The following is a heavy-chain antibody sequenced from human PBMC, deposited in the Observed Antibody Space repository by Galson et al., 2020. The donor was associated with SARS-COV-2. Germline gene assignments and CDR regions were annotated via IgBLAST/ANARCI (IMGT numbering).Heavy chain of an antibody. D-gene: IGHD6-13*01. CDR3: AKDCAAAGEYGMDV. Sequence: SLKISCAASGFTFDDYAMHWVRQAPGKGLEWVAGISYDSRIIGYVDSVKGRFTISRDNAKNSLYLQMNSLRGEDTALYYCAKDCAAAGEYGMDVWGQGTTVTVSS. V-gene: IGHV3-9*01. CDR2: ISYDSRII. CDR1: GFTFDDYA. J-gene: IGHJ6*02.